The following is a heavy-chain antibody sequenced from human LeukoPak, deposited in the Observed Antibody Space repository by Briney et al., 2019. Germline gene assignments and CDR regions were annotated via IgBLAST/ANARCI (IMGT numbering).Heavy chain of an antibody. Sequence: SETLSLTCTVSGGSISSYYWSWIRQPPGKGLEWIGSMYYSGSTYYNPSLKSRVTISVDTYKSRFSLKLSSVTAADTAVYYCATTVTTRYYFDSWGQGSLVTVSS. V-gene: IGHV4-59*05. CDR2: MYYSGST. D-gene: IGHD4-17*01. J-gene: IGHJ4*02. CDR3: ATTVTTRYYFDS. CDR1: GGSISSYY.